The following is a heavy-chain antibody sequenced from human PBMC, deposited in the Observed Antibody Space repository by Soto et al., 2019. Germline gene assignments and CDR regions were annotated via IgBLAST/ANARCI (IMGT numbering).Heavy chain of an antibody. Sequence: GSLRLSCTASGFIFTYYGMHWVRQAPGKGLEWVAAIQSDGSKKYYADSVKGRLTISRDDSKNTLYLQMNSLRAEDTAAYYCARGVGGGWYGNYYYGMDVWGQGT. V-gene: IGHV3-33*01. CDR3: ARGVGGGWYGNYYYGMDV. D-gene: IGHD6-19*01. CDR2: IQSDGSKK. CDR1: GFIFTYYG. J-gene: IGHJ6*02.